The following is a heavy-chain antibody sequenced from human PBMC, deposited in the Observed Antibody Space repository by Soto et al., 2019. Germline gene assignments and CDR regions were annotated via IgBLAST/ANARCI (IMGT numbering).Heavy chain of an antibody. CDR1: GDSVASNSAA. D-gene: IGHD6-6*01. J-gene: IGHJ6*02. CDR2: TYYRSKWYN. V-gene: IGHV6-1*01. Sequence: SQTLSLTCAISGDSVASNSAAWNWIRQSPSRGLEWLGRTYYRSKWYNDYAVSVKSRITINPDTSKNQFSLQLNSVTPEDTAVYYCARDPSIAALDYYYGMDVWGQGTTVTVSS. CDR3: ARDPSIAALDYYYGMDV.